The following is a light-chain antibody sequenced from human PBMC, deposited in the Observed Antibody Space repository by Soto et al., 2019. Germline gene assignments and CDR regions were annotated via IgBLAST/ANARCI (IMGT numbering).Light chain of an antibody. V-gene: IGKV1-5*01. Sequence: DIQMTQSPSTLSASVGDRVTITCRASQSISSWLAWYQQKPGKAPKLLIYDASSLESGVPSRFSGSGSGTDFSFIITSLQREDLATYYCQQYYGLPPLTFGQGTRLEI. J-gene: IGKJ5*01. CDR3: QQYYGLPPLT. CDR1: QSISSW. CDR2: DAS.